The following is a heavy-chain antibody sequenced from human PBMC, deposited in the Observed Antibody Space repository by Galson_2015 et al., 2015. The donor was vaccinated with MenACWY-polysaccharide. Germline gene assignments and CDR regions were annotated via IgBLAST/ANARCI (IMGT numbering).Heavy chain of an antibody. V-gene: IGHV3-21*01. Sequence: SLRLSCAASGFTFRGHSMSWVRQAPGKGLQWVSSIDSFSKYIYYADAVKGRFTISRDNAKNSLYLQMNSLRAEDTAVYYCVRCGTGGCVTAAGLDYWGQGTLVTVSS. D-gene: IGHD6-25*01. CDR3: VRCGTGGCVTAAGLDY. J-gene: IGHJ4*02. CDR1: GFTFRGHS. CDR2: IDSFSKYI.